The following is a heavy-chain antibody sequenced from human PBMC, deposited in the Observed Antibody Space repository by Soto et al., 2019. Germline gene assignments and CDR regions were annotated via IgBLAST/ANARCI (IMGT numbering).Heavy chain of an antibody. J-gene: IGHJ5*02. V-gene: IGHV1-8*01. CDR1: GYTFTSYD. CDR2: MNPNSGNT. Sequence: ASVKVSCKASGYTFTSYDINWVRQATGQGLEWMGWMNPNSGNTGYAQKFQGRVTMTRNTSISTAYMELSSLRSEDTAVYYCARGRRGHIVVVIATHYNWFDPWGQGTLVTVSS. D-gene: IGHD2-21*01. CDR3: ARGRRGHIVVVIATHYNWFDP.